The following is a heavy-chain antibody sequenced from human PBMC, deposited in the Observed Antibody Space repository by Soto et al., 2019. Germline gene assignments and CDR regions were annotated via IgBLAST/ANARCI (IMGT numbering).Heavy chain of an antibody. CDR2: INHSGST. D-gene: IGHD3-10*01. Sequence: ETLSLTCAVYGGSFSGYYWSWIRQPPGKGLEWIGEINHSGSTNYNPSLKSRVTISVDTSKNQFSLKLSSVTAADTAVYYCASAGPYGSGSYDFDYWGQGTLVTVSS. J-gene: IGHJ4*02. V-gene: IGHV4-34*01. CDR1: GGSFSGYY. CDR3: ASAGPYGSGSYDFDY.